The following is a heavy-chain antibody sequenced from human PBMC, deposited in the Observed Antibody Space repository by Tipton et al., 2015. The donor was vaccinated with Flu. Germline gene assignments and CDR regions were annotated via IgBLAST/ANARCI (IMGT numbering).Heavy chain of an antibody. CDR2: IYTNGNT. D-gene: IGHD4-11*01. J-gene: IGHJ5*02. CDR3: ARRDYSNYVSDPKNWFDP. CDR1: GASISNGDYY. Sequence: TLSLTCTVSGASISNGDYYWTWIRQPAGKGLEWIGRIYTNGNTNYNASLKSRVTMSVDASNNHFSLKLNSVTAADTAVYFCARRDYSNYVSDPKNWFDPWGPGTLVTVSS. V-gene: IGHV4-61*02.